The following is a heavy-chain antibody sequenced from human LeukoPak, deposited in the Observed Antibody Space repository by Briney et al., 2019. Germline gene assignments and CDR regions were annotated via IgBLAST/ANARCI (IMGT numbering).Heavy chain of an antibody. Sequence: PSETLSLTCTVSGGSISSYYWSWIRQHPGKGLEWIGYIYYSGSTYYNPSLKSRVTISVDTSKNQFSLKLSSVTAADTAVYYCARGPLGGATHFDYWGQGTLVTVSS. J-gene: IGHJ4*02. CDR3: ARGPLGGATHFDY. V-gene: IGHV4-59*06. D-gene: IGHD2-21*01. CDR2: IYYSGST. CDR1: GGSISSYY.